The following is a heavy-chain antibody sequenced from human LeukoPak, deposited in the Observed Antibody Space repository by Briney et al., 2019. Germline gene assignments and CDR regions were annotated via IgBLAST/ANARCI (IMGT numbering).Heavy chain of an antibody. CDR3: ARHLISCGSVISCNGVFDD. Sequence: SETLSLTCTVSGDSISRYSLSWIRQPPAKGLEWIGYVYSSGTINYNPSLKSRVTLSMDTSRNQFSLKLSSVTAADTTVYYCARHLISCGSVISCNGVFDDWGQGALVTVSS. V-gene: IGHV4-59*08. D-gene: IGHD3-10*01. CDR2: VYSSGTI. J-gene: IGHJ4*02. CDR1: GDSISRYS.